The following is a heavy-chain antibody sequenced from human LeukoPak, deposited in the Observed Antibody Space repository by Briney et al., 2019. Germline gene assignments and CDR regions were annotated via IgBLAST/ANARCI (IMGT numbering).Heavy chain of an antibody. CDR1: GGTFSSYA. CDR3: ARDLSGYSFGYYYMDV. J-gene: IGHJ6*03. D-gene: IGHD5-18*01. Sequence: ASVKVSCKASGGTFSSYAISWVRQAPGQGLEWMGGIIPIFGTANYAQKFQGRVTITADESTSTAYMELSSLRSEDTAVYYCARDLSGYSFGYYYMDVWGKGTTVTISS. V-gene: IGHV1-69*13. CDR2: IIPIFGTA.